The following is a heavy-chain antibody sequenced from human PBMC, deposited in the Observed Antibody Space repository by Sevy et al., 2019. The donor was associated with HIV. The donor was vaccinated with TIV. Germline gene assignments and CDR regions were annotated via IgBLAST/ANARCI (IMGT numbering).Heavy chain of an antibody. J-gene: IGHJ3*02. D-gene: IGHD4-17*01. V-gene: IGHV4-30-4*01. CDR1: GGSISSSDYY. CDR2: ISYSGNT. Sequence: SQTLSLTCTVPGGSISSSDYYWSWIRQPPGKGLEWIGYISYSGNTYYSPSLKSRVTISGDTSQNQFSLKLSSVTAADTAVYYCARRLYGDYSEAFDIWGQGTVVTVSS. CDR3: ARRLYGDYSEAFDI.